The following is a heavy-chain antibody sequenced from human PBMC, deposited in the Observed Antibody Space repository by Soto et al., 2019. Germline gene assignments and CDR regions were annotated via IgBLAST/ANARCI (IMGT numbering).Heavy chain of an antibody. Sequence: EVQLVESGGGLVQPGRSLRLSCAASGFTFDDYAMHWVRQAPGKGLEWVSGISWNSGSIGYADSVKGRFTISRDNAKNSLYLQMNSLRAEDTALYYCAKDLIAEAGRHFDYWGQGTLVTVSS. D-gene: IGHD6-13*01. CDR2: ISWNSGSI. CDR1: GFTFDDYA. V-gene: IGHV3-9*01. J-gene: IGHJ4*02. CDR3: AKDLIAEAGRHFDY.